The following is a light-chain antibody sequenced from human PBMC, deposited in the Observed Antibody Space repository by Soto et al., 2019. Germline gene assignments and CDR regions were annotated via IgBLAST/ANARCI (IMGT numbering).Light chain of an antibody. J-gene: IGLJ3*02. Sequence: QSALTQPPSASGSPGQSVTISCTGTSSDVGAYNYVSWYQQYPGKAPKLMIYEVSKRPSGVPDRFSGSKSGKTASLTVSGLQPEDEADYYCTSYAGSNIWVFGGGTQLTGL. CDR1: SSDVGAYNY. CDR3: TSYAGSNIWV. V-gene: IGLV2-8*01. CDR2: EVS.